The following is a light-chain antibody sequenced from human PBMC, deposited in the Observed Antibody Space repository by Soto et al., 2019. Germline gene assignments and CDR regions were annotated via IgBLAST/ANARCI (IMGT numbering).Light chain of an antibody. CDR3: QQRSKWRT. CDR2: DAS. Sequence: EVVLTQSPVTLSLSPGERATLSCRASQSVSGYLAWYQQKPGQAPRLLIYDASKRATGIPARFSGSGFGTDSTLTISSLEPEDFAVYYCQQRSKWRTFGQGTKVDIK. J-gene: IGKJ1*01. CDR1: QSVSGY. V-gene: IGKV3-11*01.